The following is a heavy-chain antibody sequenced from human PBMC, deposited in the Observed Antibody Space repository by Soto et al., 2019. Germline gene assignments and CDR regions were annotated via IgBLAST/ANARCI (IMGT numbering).Heavy chain of an antibody. V-gene: IGHV3-53*01. Sequence: LSLSCTASGFRFVNHAMNWDRHAPGMGLEWVSAIYYNGTTYYADSVKGRFTISRDTSKNTLSLQMDSLRVEDTAVHYCVRPLSSGRNYGKDVWGQGTTVTGSS. CDR1: GFRFVNHA. CDR3: VRPLSSGRNYGKDV. D-gene: IGHD3-10*01. J-gene: IGHJ6*02. CDR2: IYYNGTT.